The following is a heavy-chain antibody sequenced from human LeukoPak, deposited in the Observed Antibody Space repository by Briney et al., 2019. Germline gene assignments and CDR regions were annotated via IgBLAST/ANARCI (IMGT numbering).Heavy chain of an antibody. CDR2: IYYSGST. CDR1: GGSISSYY. D-gene: IGHD3-22*01. J-gene: IGHJ4*02. CDR3: ARLPRPYYYDSSGSLYFDY. Sequence: SSETLSLTCTVSGGSISSYYWSWVRQPPGKGLEWIGYIYYSGSTNYNPSLKSRVTISVDTSKNQFSLKLSSVTAADTAVYYCARLPRPYYYDSSGSLYFDYWGQGTLVTVSS. V-gene: IGHV4-59*01.